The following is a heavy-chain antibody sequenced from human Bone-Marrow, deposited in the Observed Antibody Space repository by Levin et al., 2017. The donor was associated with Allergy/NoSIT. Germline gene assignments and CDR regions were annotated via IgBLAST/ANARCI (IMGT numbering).Heavy chain of an antibody. CDR2: ISSSSSYI. D-gene: IGHD2-15*01. CDR3: ARDDGCSGGSCYADAFDI. Sequence: GGSLRLSCAASGFTFSSYSMNWVRQAPGKGLEWVSSISSSSSYIYYADSVKGRFTISRDNAKNSLYLQMNSLRAEGTAVYYCARDDGCSGGSCYADAFDIWGQGTMVTVSS. CDR1: GFTFSSYS. J-gene: IGHJ3*02. V-gene: IGHV3-21*01.